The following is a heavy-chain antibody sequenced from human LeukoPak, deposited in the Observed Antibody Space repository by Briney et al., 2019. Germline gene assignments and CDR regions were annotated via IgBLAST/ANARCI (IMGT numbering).Heavy chain of an antibody. CDR1: GFIFSTYS. D-gene: IGHD6-13*01. J-gene: IGHJ6*02. Sequence: GGSLRLSRAASGFIFSTYSMSWVRQAPGKGLEWVSSISSTSSYIYFADSVKGRFTISRDNGKDVVSLQMNSLRAEDTAVYYCARGVYWQQEHYGMDVWGQGTTVTVSS. CDR2: ISSTSSYI. V-gene: IGHV3-21*01. CDR3: ARGVYWQQEHYGMDV.